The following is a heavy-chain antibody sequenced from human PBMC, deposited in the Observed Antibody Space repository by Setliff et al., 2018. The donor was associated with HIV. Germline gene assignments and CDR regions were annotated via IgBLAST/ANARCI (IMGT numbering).Heavy chain of an antibody. CDR2: IIPIFGTS. CDR1: GGTLSSYA. Sequence: SVKVSCKASGGTLSSYAISWVRQAPGQGLEWMGGIIPIFGTSNSAQKFQGRVTITADESTGTAYMELSRLTSDDTAVYYCAVSWYTTGRGDYWGPGTLVTVSS. J-gene: IGHJ4*02. V-gene: IGHV1-69*13. CDR3: AVSWYTTGRGDY. D-gene: IGHD3-10*01.